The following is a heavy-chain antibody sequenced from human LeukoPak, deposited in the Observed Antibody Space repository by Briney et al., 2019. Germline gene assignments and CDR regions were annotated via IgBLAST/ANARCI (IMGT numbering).Heavy chain of an antibody. Sequence: PGGSLRLSCAASGLTFSNYAMSWVRQAPGKGLEWVSAISGRPSYADSVKGRFTISRDNSKNTLYLQVNSLRAEDTAVYYCAKAVDYWYFDYCGQGTLVTVSS. J-gene: IGHJ4*02. CDR2: ISGRP. CDR1: GLTFSNYA. D-gene: IGHD2/OR15-2a*01. CDR3: AKAVDYWYFDY. V-gene: IGHV3-23*01.